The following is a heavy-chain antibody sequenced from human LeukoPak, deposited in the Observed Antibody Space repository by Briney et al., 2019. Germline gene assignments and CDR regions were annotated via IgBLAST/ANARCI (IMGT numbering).Heavy chain of an antibody. CDR1: GASISSYY. D-gene: IGHD6-13*01. V-gene: IGHV4-59*01. CDR3: ARSRSSSWFLFDY. J-gene: IGHJ4*02. Sequence: PSETLSLTCTVSGASISSYYWSWIRQPPGKGLEWIGYIYYSGSTNYNPSLKSRVTISVDTSKDQFSLKLNSVTAADTAVYYCARSRSSSWFLFDYWGQGTLVTVSS. CDR2: IYYSGST.